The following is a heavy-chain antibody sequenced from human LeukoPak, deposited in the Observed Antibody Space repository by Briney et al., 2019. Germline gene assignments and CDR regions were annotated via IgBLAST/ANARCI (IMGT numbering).Heavy chain of an antibody. J-gene: IGHJ3*02. D-gene: IGHD5-12*01. CDR2: IYYSGST. V-gene: IGHV4-59*01. Sequence: SETLSLTCTVSGGSISSYYWSWTRQPPGKGLEWIGYIYYSGSTNYNPSLKSRVTISVDTSKNQFSLKLSSVTAADTAVYYCARSGAFDIWGQGTMVTVSS. CDR1: GGSISSYY. CDR3: ARSGAFDI.